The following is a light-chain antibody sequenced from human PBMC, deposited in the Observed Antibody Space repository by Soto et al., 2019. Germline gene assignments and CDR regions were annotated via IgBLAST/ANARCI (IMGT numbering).Light chain of an antibody. CDR3: QVWDSSSDLL. J-gene: IGLJ1*01. CDR2: DDS. CDR1: NIGSKS. V-gene: IGLV3-21*02. Sequence: SYELTQPPSVSVAPGQTARITCGGNNIGSKSVHWYQQKPGQAPVLVVYDDSDRPSGIPERFSGSNSGNTATLTISRAEAGDEADYYCQVWDSSSDLLFGTGTKV.